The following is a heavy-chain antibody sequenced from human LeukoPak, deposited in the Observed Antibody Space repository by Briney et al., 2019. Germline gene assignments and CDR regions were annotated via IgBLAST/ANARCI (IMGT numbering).Heavy chain of an antibody. D-gene: IGHD5-12*01. CDR2: IYYSGTT. CDR1: GGSISSSSYY. CDR3: ARQFHGSGYVDDL. V-gene: IGHV4-39*01. J-gene: IGHJ5*02. Sequence: SETLSLTCSVSGGSISSSSYYWGWIRRPPGKGLEWIASIYYSGTTHYNPSLKSRVTMSVDTSKNQFSLKLSAVTAADTAVYYCARQFHGSGYVDDLWGQGTLVAVSS.